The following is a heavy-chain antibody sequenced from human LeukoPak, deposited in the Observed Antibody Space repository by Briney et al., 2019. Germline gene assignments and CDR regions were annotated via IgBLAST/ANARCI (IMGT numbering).Heavy chain of an antibody. D-gene: IGHD3-16*02. CDR1: GYTFTSYY. CDR2: ISAYNGNT. V-gene: IGHV1-18*04. J-gene: IGHJ4*02. CDR3: ARAYVWGSYRSYYFDY. Sequence: GASVKVSCKASGYTFTSYYMHWVRQAPGQGLEWMGWISAYNGNTNYAQKLQGRVTMTTDTSTSTAYMELRSLRSDDTAVYYCARAYVWGSYRSYYFDYWGQGTLVTVSS.